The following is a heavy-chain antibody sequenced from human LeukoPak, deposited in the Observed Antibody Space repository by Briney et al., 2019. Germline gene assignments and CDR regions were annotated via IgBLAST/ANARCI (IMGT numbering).Heavy chain of an antibody. V-gene: IGHV3-15*01. CDR3: TTDIYYDNNGYFHDAFQF. J-gene: IGHJ3*01. Sequence: GGSLRLSCAASRFTFSYAWMSWVRQAPGKGLEWVGRVKSKTDGGTTDYAAPVKGRFTISRDDSENTLYLQMNSLKTGDTAVYYCTTDIYYDNNGYFHDAFQFWGQGTMVTVSS. D-gene: IGHD3-22*01. CDR1: RFTFSYAW. CDR2: VKSKTDGGTT.